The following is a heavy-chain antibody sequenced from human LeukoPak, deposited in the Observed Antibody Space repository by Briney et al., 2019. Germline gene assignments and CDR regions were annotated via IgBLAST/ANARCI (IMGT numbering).Heavy chain of an antibody. V-gene: IGHV4-34*01. Sequence: EPSETLSLTCAVYGGSFSGYYRSWIRQPPGKGLEWIGEINHSGSTNYNPSLKSRVTISVDTSKNQFSLKLSSVTAADTAVYYCATGDSSGYYSGHYWGQGTLVSVSS. J-gene: IGHJ4*02. CDR3: ATGDSSGYYSGHY. D-gene: IGHD3-22*01. CDR1: GGSFSGYY. CDR2: INHSGST.